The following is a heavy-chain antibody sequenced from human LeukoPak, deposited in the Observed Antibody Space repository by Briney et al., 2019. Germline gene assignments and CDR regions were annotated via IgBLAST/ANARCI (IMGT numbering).Heavy chain of an antibody. V-gene: IGHV1-24*01. CDR1: GYSVMELS. CDR3: ATPGPDWGEAFDI. Sequence: ASVKVSGNVSGYSVMELSMHWVRQAPGKGLEWMGGFDPEDGETIYAQKFQGRVTMTEDTSTDTAYMELSSLRSEDTAVYYCATPGPDWGEAFDIWGQGAMPTLCS. J-gene: IGHJ3*02. CDR2: FDPEDGET. D-gene: IGHD3/OR15-3a*01.